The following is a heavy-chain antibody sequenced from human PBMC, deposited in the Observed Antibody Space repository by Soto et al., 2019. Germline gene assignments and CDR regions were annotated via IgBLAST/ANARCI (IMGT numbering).Heavy chain of an antibody. D-gene: IGHD6-13*01. CDR2: ISGSGGST. V-gene: IGHV3-23*01. Sequence: GWSLRLSCAASGFTFSSYAMSWVRQAPGKGLEWVSAISGSGGSTYYADSVKGRFTISRDNSKNTLYLQMNSLRAEDTAVYYCAKLFSYPRVEIAADRYFFAYWGRGTMVTVSS. CDR3: AKLFSYPRVEIAADRYFFAY. CDR1: GFTFSSYA. J-gene: IGHJ4*02.